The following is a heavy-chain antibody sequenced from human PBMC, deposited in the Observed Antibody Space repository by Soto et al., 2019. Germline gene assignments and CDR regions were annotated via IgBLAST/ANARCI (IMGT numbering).Heavy chain of an antibody. D-gene: IGHD2-15*01. CDR1: GYTFTSYG. CDR2: ISAYNGNT. V-gene: IGHV1-18*01. J-gene: IGHJ4*02. CDR3: ARDNFRWYQGRRAFDY. Sequence: GASVKVSCKASGYTFTSYGISWVRQAPGQGLEWMGWISAYNGNTNYAQKLQGRVTMTTDTSTSTAYMELRSLRSDDTAVYYCARDNFRWYQGRRAFDYWGQGTLVTVSS.